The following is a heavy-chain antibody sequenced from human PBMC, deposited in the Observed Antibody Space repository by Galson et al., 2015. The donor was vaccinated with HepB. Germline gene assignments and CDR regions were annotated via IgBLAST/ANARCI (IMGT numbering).Heavy chain of an antibody. J-gene: IGHJ1*01. V-gene: IGHV4-61*05. D-gene: IGHD2-15*01. CDR2: IYYSGST. CDR3: ARHQGWYLQN. Sequence: LSLTCTVSGGSISSSSYYWSWIRQPPGKGLEWIGYIYYSGSTNYNPSLKSRVAISVDTSKNQFSLKLSSVTAADTAVYYCARHQGWYLQNWGQGTLVTVSS. CDR1: GGSISSSSYY.